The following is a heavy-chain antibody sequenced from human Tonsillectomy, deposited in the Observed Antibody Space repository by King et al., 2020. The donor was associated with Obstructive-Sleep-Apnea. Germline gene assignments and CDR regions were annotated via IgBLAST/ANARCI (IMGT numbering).Heavy chain of an antibody. V-gene: IGHV1-69*10. CDR2: IITIIDVV. CDR1: GGTFGRCA. D-gene: IGHD2-2*01. CDR3: ARAMPDDAFDV. J-gene: IGHJ3*01. Sequence: QLVQSGAELKKPGSSVKVSCKASGGTFGRCAFSWVRQAPGQGLEWRVGIITIIDVVNYAQRFQGRVTFTADKDTSTAYMELSSLTSEDTAVYFCARAMPDDAFDVWGQGTRVTVSS.